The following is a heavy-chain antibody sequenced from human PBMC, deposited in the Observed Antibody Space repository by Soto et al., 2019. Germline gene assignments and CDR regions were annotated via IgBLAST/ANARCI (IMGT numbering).Heavy chain of an antibody. V-gene: IGHV1-69*06. CDR1: GGTFSSYA. CDR3: ATILPRMVRGTAWFDP. J-gene: IGHJ5*02. D-gene: IGHD3-10*01. Sequence: SVKVSCKASGGTFSSYAISWVRQAPGQGLEWMGGIIPIFGTANYAQKFQGRVTITADKSTSTAYMELSSLRSEDTVVYYCATILPRMVRGTAWFDPWGQGTLVTVSS. CDR2: IIPIFGTA.